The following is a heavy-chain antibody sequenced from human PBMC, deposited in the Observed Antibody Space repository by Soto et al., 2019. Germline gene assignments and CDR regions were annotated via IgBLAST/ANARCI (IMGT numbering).Heavy chain of an antibody. CDR2: MNPNSGNT. J-gene: IGHJ3*02. CDR1: GYTFTSYD. CDR3: ARWRLGYCSGGSCYSRACDI. Sequence: QVQLVQSGAEVKKPGASVKVSCKASGYTFTSYDINWVRQATGQGLEWMGWMNPNSGNTGYAQKFQGRVTMTRNTSISTAYMELSSLRSEDTAVYYCARWRLGYCSGGSCYSRACDIWGQGTMVTVSS. D-gene: IGHD2-15*01. V-gene: IGHV1-8*01.